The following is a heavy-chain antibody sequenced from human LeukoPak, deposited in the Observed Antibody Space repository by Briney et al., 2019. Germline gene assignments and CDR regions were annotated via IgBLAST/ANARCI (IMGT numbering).Heavy chain of an antibody. V-gene: IGHV3-23*01. CDR3: AKDWASWIQVGDAFDI. D-gene: IGHD5-18*01. CDR2: ISGSGGST. CDR1: SFTFSSYA. J-gene: IGHJ3*02. Sequence: GGSLRLSCAASSFTFSSYAMRWVRQAPGKGLEWVSAISGSGGSTYYADPVKGRFTISRDNSKNTQYLQMNSPRAEDTAVYYCAKDWASWIQVGDAFDIWGQGTMVTVSS.